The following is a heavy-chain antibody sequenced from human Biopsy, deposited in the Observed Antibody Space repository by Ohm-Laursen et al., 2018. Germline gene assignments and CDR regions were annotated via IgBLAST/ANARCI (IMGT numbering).Heavy chain of an antibody. Sequence: PGTLSRTCAVTYGSISGHFWSWIRQAPGKGLEWIGYVYYNGNTNYSPSLKSRATISLDTSKDRFSLKLTSVTAADTAVYYCARHIGSSREWAFDIWGRGTMVTVSS. D-gene: IGHD3-3*01. CDR3: ARHIGSSREWAFDI. CDR1: YGSISGHF. V-gene: IGHV4-59*08. CDR2: VYYNGNT. J-gene: IGHJ3*02.